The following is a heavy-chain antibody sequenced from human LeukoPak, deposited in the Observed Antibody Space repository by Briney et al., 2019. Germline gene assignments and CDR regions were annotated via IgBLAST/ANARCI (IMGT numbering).Heavy chain of an antibody. V-gene: IGHV4-59*12. J-gene: IGHJ2*01. D-gene: IGHD6-13*01. CDR1: GGSISSYY. CDR3: ARVSSSWYQDWYFDR. Sequence: SETLSLTCTVSGGSISSYYWSWIRQPPGKGLEWIGYIYYSGSTNYNPSLKSRVTISVDTSKNQFSLKLTSVTAADTAVYYCARVSSSWYQDWYFDRWGRGTLVTVSS. CDR2: IYYSGST.